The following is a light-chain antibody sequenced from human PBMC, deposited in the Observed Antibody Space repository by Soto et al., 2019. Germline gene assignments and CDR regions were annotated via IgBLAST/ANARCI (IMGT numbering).Light chain of an antibody. Sequence: RVQPHSHTTMSXXPGEXVTVXXRASQIFSSNLAWYQPIPGHAPRFLIYGSCARATGVPARFSGSASKTEFTLTISTLLSAALGIYYCHQYSRCRRTFGQGTRMEIK. J-gene: IGKJ5*01. CDR2: GSC. CDR1: QIFSSN. V-gene: IGKV3-15*01. CDR3: HQYSRCRRT.